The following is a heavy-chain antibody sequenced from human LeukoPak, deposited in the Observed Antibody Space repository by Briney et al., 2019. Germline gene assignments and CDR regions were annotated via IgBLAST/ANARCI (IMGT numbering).Heavy chain of an antibody. CDR3: ARDGGFGGPGGDNWFDS. J-gene: IGHJ5*01. V-gene: IGHV3-66*02. CDR2: IYSDGGT. Sequence: GGSLRLSCAASGFFVSAKYMSWVRQGPGKGLDWISSIYSDGGTNYADSVKGRFTTSRDNSKNTLYLQMNSLRPEDTAVYYCARDGGFGGPGGDNWFDSWGQGALVTVSS. CDR1: GFFVSAKY. D-gene: IGHD3-16*01.